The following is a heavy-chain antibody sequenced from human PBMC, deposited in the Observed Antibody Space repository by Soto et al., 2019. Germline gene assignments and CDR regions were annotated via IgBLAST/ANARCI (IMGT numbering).Heavy chain of an antibody. V-gene: IGHV1-18*01. CDR3: ARQPGVVGTADLYGMDV. D-gene: IGHD2-21*02. CDR2: ISPYNGKT. CDR1: GYTFTNFG. J-gene: IGHJ6*02. Sequence: QVHLVQSGAEVKKPGASVNVSCKASGYTFTNFGLNWVRQAPGQGLEWMAWISPYNGKTDYAQKVQGRVTVTKDTSTATAYMEMSSLTSDDTAVYYCARQPGVVGTADLYGMDVWGQGTTVTVSS.